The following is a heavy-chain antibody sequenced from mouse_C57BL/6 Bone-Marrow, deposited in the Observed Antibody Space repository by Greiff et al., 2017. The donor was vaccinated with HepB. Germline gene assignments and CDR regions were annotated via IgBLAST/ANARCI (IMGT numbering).Heavy chain of an antibody. CDR1: GFTFSNYW. CDR2: IRLKSDNYAT. V-gene: IGHV6-3*01. D-gene: IGHD1-1*01. J-gene: IGHJ1*03. Sequence: EVKLVESGGGLVQPGGSMKLSCVASGFTFSNYWMNWVRQSPEKGLEWVAQIRLKSDNYATHYAESVKGRFTISRDDSKSSVYLQMNNLRAEDTGIYYCTLFDLYLYFDVWGTGTTVTVSS. CDR3: TLFDLYLYFDV.